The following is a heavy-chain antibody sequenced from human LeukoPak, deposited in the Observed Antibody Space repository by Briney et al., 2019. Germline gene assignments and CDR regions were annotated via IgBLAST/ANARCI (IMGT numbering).Heavy chain of an antibody. CDR1: GFTFSDYY. J-gene: IGHJ4*02. CDR3: ARTSIQMRQWLVDYFFDY. Sequence: GGSLRLSCAASGFTFSDYYMSRIRQAPGKGLEWVSYISSSGSTIYYADSVKGRFTISRDNAKNSLYLQMNSLRAEDTAVYYCARTSIQMRQWLVDYFFDYWGQGTLVTVSS. V-gene: IGHV3-11*01. CDR2: ISSSGSTI. D-gene: IGHD6-19*01.